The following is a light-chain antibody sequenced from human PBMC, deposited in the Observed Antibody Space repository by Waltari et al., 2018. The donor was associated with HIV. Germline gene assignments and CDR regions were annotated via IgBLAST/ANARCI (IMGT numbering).Light chain of an antibody. CDR3: QQRNDWLIT. J-gene: IGKJ5*01. V-gene: IGKV3D-11*01. CDR1: HDISTS. CDR2: DAA. Sequence: IVLSQYPVTLSLSPGERATITCWASHDISTSLAWYQQKPGQSPRLLRYDAAVRATDIPARFSGSGSETDFTLTIDTVEREDSGIYYCQQRNDWLITFGQGTRLE.